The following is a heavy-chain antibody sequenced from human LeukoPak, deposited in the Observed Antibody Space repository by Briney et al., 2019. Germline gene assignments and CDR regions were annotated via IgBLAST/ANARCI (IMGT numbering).Heavy chain of an antibody. Sequence: SGPTLVKPTQTLTLTCTFSGFSLSTNGVGVGWIRQPPGKALEWLALIYWDDDKRYSPSLKSRLTITKDTSKNQVVLTMTNMDPVDTTTYYCAHGKEMATIRVDAFDIWGQGTMVTVSS. D-gene: IGHD5-24*01. CDR1: GFSLSTNGVG. CDR3: AHGKEMATIRVDAFDI. CDR2: IYWDDDK. V-gene: IGHV2-5*02. J-gene: IGHJ3*02.